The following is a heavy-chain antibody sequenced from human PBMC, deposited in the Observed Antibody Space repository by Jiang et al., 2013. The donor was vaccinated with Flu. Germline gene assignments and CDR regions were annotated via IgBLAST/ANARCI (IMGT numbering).Heavy chain of an antibody. D-gene: IGHD6-19*01. J-gene: IGHJ4*02. CDR3: ATGGRSSGWHEGY. CDR2: FDPEDGET. Sequence: LEWMGGFDPEDGETIYAQKFQGRVTMTEDTSTDTAYMELSSLRSEDTAVYYCATGGRSSGWHEGYWGQGTLVTVSS. V-gene: IGHV1-24*01.